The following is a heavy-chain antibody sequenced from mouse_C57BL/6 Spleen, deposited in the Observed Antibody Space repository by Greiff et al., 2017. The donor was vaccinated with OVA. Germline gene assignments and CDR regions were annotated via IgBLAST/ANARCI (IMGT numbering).Heavy chain of an antibody. CDR3: ASPRSSHWYFDV. J-gene: IGHJ1*03. Sequence: VQLQQPGAELVMPGASVKLSCKASGYTFTSYWMHWVKQRPGQGLEWIGEIDPSDSYTNYNQKFKGKSTLTVDKSSSTAYMQLSSLTSEDSAVYYCASPRSSHWYFDVWGTGTTVTVSS. CDR1: GYTFTSYW. V-gene: IGHV1-69*01. CDR2: IDPSDSYT. D-gene: IGHD1-1*01.